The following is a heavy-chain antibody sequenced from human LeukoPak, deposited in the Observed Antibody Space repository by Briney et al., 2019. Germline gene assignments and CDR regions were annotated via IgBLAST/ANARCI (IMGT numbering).Heavy chain of an antibody. J-gene: IGHJ4*02. CDR3: ATDYYVSGSYYRLFY. Sequence: PGGSLRLSCAASEFSVGSNYMTWVRQAPGKGLVWVSRINSDGSSTSYADSVKGRFTISRDNAKNTLYLQMNNLRAEDTAIYYCATDYYVSGSYYRLFYWGQGTLVTVSS. V-gene: IGHV3-74*01. CDR2: INSDGSST. D-gene: IGHD3-10*01. CDR1: EFSVGSNY.